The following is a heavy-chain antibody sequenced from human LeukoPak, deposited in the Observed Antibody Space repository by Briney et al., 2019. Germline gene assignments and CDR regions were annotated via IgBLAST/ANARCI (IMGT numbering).Heavy chain of an antibody. J-gene: IGHJ3*02. CDR2: TDTSGNYI. CDR3: ARGRSITLLRGVAMSDGFDI. CDR1: GFTFSNYG. Sequence: GGSLRLSCEASGFTFSNYGMNWVRQAPGKGLEWVSFTDTSGNYIYYGDSVKGRFTISRDNARNLLFLQMNGLRAEDTAVYYCARGRSITLLRGVAMSDGFDIWGQGTMVTVSS. V-gene: IGHV3-21*06. D-gene: IGHD3-10*01.